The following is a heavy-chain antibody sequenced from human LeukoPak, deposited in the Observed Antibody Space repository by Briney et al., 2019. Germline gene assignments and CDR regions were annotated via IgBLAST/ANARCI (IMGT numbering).Heavy chain of an antibody. J-gene: IGHJ4*02. V-gene: IGHV3-23*01. CDR2: LSGGGVNT. Sequence: LAGGSLRLSCAASGFSFSTYAMTWVRQAPGKGLEWVSALSGGGVNTYYAESVQGRFTISRDNSNNTLFLVMNSLRVDDSAVYYCAKENSGSYPSHWDSWGQGTLVTVSS. CDR1: GFSFSTYA. D-gene: IGHD3-10*01. CDR3: AKENSGSYPSHWDS.